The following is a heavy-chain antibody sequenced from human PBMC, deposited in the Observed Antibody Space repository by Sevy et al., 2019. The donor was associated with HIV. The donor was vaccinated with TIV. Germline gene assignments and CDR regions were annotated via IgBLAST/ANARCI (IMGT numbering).Heavy chain of an antibody. V-gene: IGHV3-33*06. D-gene: IGHD3-22*01. Sequence: GGSLRLSCAVSGFTFRNFGMHWVRQAPGKGLEWVAVIWYDGSKKNYADSVKGRFTISRDNFKNTLYLQMNSLRAEDTAVYYCAKDPRSRNETSGYYDWGQGTLVTVSS. CDR2: IWYDGSKK. J-gene: IGHJ4*02. CDR1: GFTFRNFG. CDR3: AKDPRSRNETSGYYD.